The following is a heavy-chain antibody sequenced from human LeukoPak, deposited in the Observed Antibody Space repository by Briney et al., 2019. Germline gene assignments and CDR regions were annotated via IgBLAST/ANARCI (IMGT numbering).Heavy chain of an antibody. J-gene: IGHJ5*02. Sequence: GGSLSLSCAASGFTFSSYAMSCLSQAPGKGLEWVSTINANSGTRSYAASVRGRFTISRDNSKNTLYLQLNTLRADDTAVYYCANPISGGLTVTADWFAPWGQGTLVVVSS. CDR2: INANSGTR. D-gene: IGHD2-21*02. V-gene: IGHV3-23*01. CDR1: GFTFSSYA. CDR3: ANPISGGLTVTADWFAP.